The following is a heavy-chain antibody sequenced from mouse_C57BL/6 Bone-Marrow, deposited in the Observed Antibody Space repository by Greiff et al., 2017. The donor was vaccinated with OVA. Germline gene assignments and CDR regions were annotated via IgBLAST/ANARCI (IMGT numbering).Heavy chain of an antibody. CDR1: GYSFTGYY. J-gene: IGHJ4*01. CDR3: ARWRLRRGRGYYAIDY. Sequence: EVQLQQSGPELVKPGASVKISCKASGYSFTGYYMNWVKQSPEKSLEWIGEINPSTGGTTYNQKFKAKATLTVDKSSSTAYMQLKSLTSEDSAVYYCARWRLRRGRGYYAIDYWGQGTSVTVSS. CDR2: INPSTGGT. D-gene: IGHD2-4*01. V-gene: IGHV1-42*01.